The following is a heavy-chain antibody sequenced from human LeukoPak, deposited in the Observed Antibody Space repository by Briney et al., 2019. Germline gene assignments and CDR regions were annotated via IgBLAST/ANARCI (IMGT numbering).Heavy chain of an antibody. J-gene: IGHJ4*02. CDR3: ARDRDSSGPVGY. D-gene: IGHD6-19*01. CDR2: ISYDGSNK. Sequence: GGSLRLSCAASGFTFSSYAMHWVRQAPGKGLEWVAVISYDGSNKYYADSVKGRFTISRDNSKNTLYLQMNSLRAEDTAVYYCARDRDSSGPVGYWGQGTLVTVSS. CDR1: GFTFSSYA. V-gene: IGHV3-30-3*01.